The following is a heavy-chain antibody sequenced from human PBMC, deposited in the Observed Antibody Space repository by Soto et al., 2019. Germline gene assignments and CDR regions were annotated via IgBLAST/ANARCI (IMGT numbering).Heavy chain of an antibody. Sequence: EVQLLESGGGLVQPGGSLRLSCAASGFTFNNYAMTWVRQAPGKGLEWVSAVSGGGDTTSYADSVKGRFTISRDGSKNTLYLQMSSLRAEDSALYYCPKSPGSSGSLTPRVHFSVQRTLGSVSS. CDR1: GFTFNNYA. V-gene: IGHV3-23*01. J-gene: IGHJ4*02. CDR2: VSGGGDTT. D-gene: IGHD3-10*01. CDR3: PKSPGSSGSLTPRVHF.